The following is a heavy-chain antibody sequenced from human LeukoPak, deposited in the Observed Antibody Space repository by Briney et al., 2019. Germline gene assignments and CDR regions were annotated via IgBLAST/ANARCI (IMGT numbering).Heavy chain of an antibody. V-gene: IGHV4-34*01. D-gene: IGHD3-10*01. CDR3: ARGVRGYYYGSGRDYYYGMDV. CDR2: INHSGST. J-gene: IGHJ6*02. Sequence: SETLSLTCAVYGESFTGYYWSWIRQPPGKGLEWIGEINHSGSTNYNPSLKSRVTISADTSKNEFSLKLNSVTAADTAMYYCARGVRGYYYGSGRDYYYGMDVWGQGTTVTVSS. CDR1: GESFTGYY.